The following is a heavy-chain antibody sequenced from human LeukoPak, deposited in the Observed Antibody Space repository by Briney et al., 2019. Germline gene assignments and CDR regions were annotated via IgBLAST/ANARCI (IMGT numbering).Heavy chain of an antibody. CDR2: ISDSGVDT. CDR1: GFTFTTYA. Sequence: GGSLRLSCAASGFTFTTYAMSWVRQAPGKGLEWVSAISDSGVDTYYADSVRGRFTISRDNSKNTLYLQMNSLRAEDTAVYYCAKRVEYSSSSGGYFDFWGPGALVTVSS. CDR3: AKRVEYSSSSGGYFDF. D-gene: IGHD6-6*01. J-gene: IGHJ4*02. V-gene: IGHV3-23*01.